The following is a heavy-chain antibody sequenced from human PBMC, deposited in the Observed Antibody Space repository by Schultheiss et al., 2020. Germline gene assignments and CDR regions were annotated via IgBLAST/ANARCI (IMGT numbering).Heavy chain of an antibody. D-gene: IGHD5-12*01. Sequence: GESLKISCEVSGFAVSDSYVNWVRQVPGKGLEWVSIIYGGGATYYADSVKGRFTISRDNFKNTVYLQMNDVRGEDTALYYCARAPPGDYDYDFYFDYWGQG. CDR3: ARAPPGDYDYDFYFDY. V-gene: IGHV3-66*01. CDR1: GFAVSDSY. J-gene: IGHJ4*02. CDR2: IYGGGAT.